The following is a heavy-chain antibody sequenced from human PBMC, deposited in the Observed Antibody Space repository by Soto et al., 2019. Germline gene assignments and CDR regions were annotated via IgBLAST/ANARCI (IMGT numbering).Heavy chain of an antibody. CDR1: GGSISSYY. CDR2: IYYSGST. D-gene: IGHD5-12*01. V-gene: IGHV4-59*08. CDR3: ASSGYSGYDYGAVAGTFDY. J-gene: IGHJ4*02. Sequence: ETLSLTCTVSGGSISSYYWSWIRQPPGKGLEWIGYIYYSGSTNYNPSLKSRVTISVDTSKNQFSLKLSSVTAADTAVYYCASSGYSGYDYGAVAGTFDYWGQGTLVTVSS.